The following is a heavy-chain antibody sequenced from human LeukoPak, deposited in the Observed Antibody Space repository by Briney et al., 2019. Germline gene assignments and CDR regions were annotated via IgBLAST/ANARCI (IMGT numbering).Heavy chain of an antibody. J-gene: IGHJ6*02. V-gene: IGHV4-34*01. CDR2: INHSGST. D-gene: IGHD1-1*01. CDR3: ARGPGNDLLDGMDV. Sequence: SETLSLTCAVYGGSFSGYYWSWIRQPPGKGLEWIGGINHSGSTNYNPSLKSRVTISVDTSKNQFSLKLSSVTAADTAVYYCARGPGNDLLDGMDVWGQGTTVTVSS. CDR1: GGSFSGYY.